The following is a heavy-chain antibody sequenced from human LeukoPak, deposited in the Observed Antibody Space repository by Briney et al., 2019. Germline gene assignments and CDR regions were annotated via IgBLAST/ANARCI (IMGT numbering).Heavy chain of an antibody. V-gene: IGHV4-59*01. CDR1: GGSISSYY. Sequence: SETLSLTCTVSGGSISSYYWSWIRQPPGKGLEWSGYIYYSGSTNYNPSLKSRVTISVDTSKNQFSLKLSSVTAADTAVYYCARGRSLDYWGQGTLVTVSS. CDR2: IYYSGST. CDR3: ARGRSLDY. J-gene: IGHJ4*02.